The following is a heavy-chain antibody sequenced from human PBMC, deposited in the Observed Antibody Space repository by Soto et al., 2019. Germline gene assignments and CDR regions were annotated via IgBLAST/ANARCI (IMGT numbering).Heavy chain of an antibody. D-gene: IGHD3-16*01. Sequence: EVQLVESGGGLVQPGGSLRLPCAASGFTFSTYWMTWVRQPPGKGLEWVASINQDGSEGYYVDSGRGRFTISRDNAKNSLYRQMNSLRAEDTAVYYCVCGGNFFVYWGQGTLVTVSP. CDR1: GFTFSTYW. J-gene: IGHJ4*02. V-gene: IGHV3-7*01. CDR2: INQDGSEG. CDR3: VCGGNFFVY.